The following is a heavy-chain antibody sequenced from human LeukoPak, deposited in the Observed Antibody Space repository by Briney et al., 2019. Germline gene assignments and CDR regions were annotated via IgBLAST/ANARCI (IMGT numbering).Heavy chain of an antibody. Sequence: SETLSLTCAVYGGSFSGYYWSWIRQPPGKGLEWIGEINHSGSTNYNPSLKSRVTISVDTSKNQFSLKLSSVTAADTAVYYCARFRRITIFGVVIGSDYWGQGTLVTVSS. CDR2: INHSGST. J-gene: IGHJ4*02. D-gene: IGHD3-3*01. CDR1: GGSFSGYY. CDR3: ARFRRITIFGVVIGSDY. V-gene: IGHV4-34*01.